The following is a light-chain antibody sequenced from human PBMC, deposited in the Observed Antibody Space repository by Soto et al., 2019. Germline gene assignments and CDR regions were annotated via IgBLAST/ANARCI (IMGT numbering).Light chain of an antibody. CDR2: DAS. J-gene: IGKJ3*01. CDR1: QSVSSSY. Sequence: EIVLTQSPGTLSLSPGERATLSCRASQSVSSSYLAWYQQKPGQAPRLLIYDASNRATGIPARFSGSGSGTDFTLTISRLEPEDFAVYYCQQYGSSPVTFGPGTKVDIK. CDR3: QQYGSSPVT. V-gene: IGKV3-20*01.